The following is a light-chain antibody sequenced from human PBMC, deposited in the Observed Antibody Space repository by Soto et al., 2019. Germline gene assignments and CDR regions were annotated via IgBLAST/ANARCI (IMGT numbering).Light chain of an antibody. V-gene: IGKV3-15*01. CDR2: GAS. Sequence: EIVMTQSPATLSVSPGERATLSCRASQSVSSNLAWYQQRFGQAPRLLIYGASTRATGIPARFSGSGSGTEFILTISSLQSEDFAVYYCQQYNNWPSLTFGGGTKVEIK. CDR1: QSVSSN. J-gene: IGKJ4*01. CDR3: QQYNNWPSLT.